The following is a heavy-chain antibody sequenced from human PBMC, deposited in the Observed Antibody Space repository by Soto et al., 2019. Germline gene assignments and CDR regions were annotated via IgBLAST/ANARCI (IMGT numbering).Heavy chain of an antibody. CDR2: INSDGTTT. Sequence: EVQLVESGGGLVQPGGSLRLSCAASGFTFNNFWMYWVRQTPEKGLVWVSGINSDGTTTIYADSVKGRFTISRDNAKNTLYQQMHSLTVEDTASYYCVRDIRWGQGTLVTVSS. CDR1: GFTFNNFW. J-gene: IGHJ4*02. V-gene: IGHV3-74*01. CDR3: VRDIR.